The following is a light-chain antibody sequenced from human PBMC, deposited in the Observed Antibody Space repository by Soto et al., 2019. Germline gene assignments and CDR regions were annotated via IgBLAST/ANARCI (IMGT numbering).Light chain of an antibody. CDR3: QQYNNWPPLT. CDR2: GAS. J-gene: IGKJ4*01. CDR1: QSVSSN. V-gene: IGKV3-15*01. Sequence: EIVMTQSPATLSVSPGERATLSCRASQSVSSNLAWYQQKPGQAPRLLIYGASNSATGIPARFSGSGSGTEFTLTIRSLQSEDFAVYYCQQYNNWPPLTFGGGTKVEI.